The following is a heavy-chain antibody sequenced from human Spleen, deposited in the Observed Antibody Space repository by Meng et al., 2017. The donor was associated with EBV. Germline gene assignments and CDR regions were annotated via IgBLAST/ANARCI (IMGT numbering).Heavy chain of an antibody. CDR3: ARTPGFGGHSDY. CDR2: ISAYNGNT. V-gene: IGHV1-18*01. J-gene: IGHJ4*02. CDR1: GYTFTNSG. D-gene: IGHD4-23*01. Sequence: QIELVQPGAEGKKPGASVKVPCKASGYTFTNSGFSWVRQAPGQGLEWLAWISAYNGNTNHAREFQSRVTVTTHTSTSTAYMELRSLRSDDTAVYYCARTPGFGGHSDYWGQGTLVTVSS.